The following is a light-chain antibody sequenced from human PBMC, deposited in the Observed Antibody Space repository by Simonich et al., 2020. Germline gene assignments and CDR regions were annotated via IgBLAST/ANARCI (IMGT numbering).Light chain of an antibody. V-gene: IGKV2-28*01. CDR2: LGS. J-gene: IGKJ4*01. Sequence: DIVMTQSPLSLPVTPGEPASISCRSSQSLLHSNGYNYLDWYLQKPGQSPQLLIYLGSNRASGGPDRFSGSGSGTDFTLKISRVEAEDVGVYYCMQSIQLPLTFGGGTKVEIK. CDR1: QSLLHSNGYNY. CDR3: MQSIQLPLT.